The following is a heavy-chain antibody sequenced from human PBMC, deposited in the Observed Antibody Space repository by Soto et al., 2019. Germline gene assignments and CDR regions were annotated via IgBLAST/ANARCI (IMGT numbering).Heavy chain of an antibody. CDR2: IIHIFGTA. CDR3: ARDGAGYCSSTSCYTIGGYYYYGMDV. CDR1: GGTFSSYA. V-gene: IGHV1-69*13. Sequence: SVKVSGKASGGTFSSYAISWVRQAPGQGLEWMGGIIHIFGTANYAQKFQGRVTITADESTSTAYMELSSLRSEDTAVYYCARDGAGYCSSTSCYTIGGYYYYGMDVWGQGTTVTVSS. J-gene: IGHJ6*02. D-gene: IGHD2-2*02.